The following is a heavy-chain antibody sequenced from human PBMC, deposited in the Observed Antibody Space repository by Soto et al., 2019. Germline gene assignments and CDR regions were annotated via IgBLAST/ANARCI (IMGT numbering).Heavy chain of an antibody. Sequence: QVQLVQSGAEVRKPGSSVKVSCKASGGTFSTYAISWVRQAPGQGLEWMGGIIPVFGTAKYAQKFQGRVTRTADESTGTAYMELSSLTSEDTAVYYCARKDSSGAVAGGAYYYYYYGLDVWGQGTTVTVSS. J-gene: IGHJ6*02. D-gene: IGHD6-19*01. V-gene: IGHV1-69*01. CDR2: IIPVFGTA. CDR3: ARKDSSGAVAGGAYYYYYYGLDV. CDR1: GGTFSTYA.